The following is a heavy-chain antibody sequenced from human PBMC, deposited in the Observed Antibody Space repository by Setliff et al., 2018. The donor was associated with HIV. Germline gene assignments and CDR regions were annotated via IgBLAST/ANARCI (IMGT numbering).Heavy chain of an antibody. CDR2: IGSYSGYT. V-gene: IGHV1-18*01. D-gene: IGHD2-2*01. J-gene: IGHJ5*02. Sequence: GAPVKVSCKASNYTLINYGVSWVRQAPGQGLEWMGWIGSYSGYTIYAQKFQDRLTMTADTSTTTASMELRSLRSDDTAVYYCVRGHCNSDKCWYTWFDPWGQGTLVTVSS. CDR3: VRGHCNSDKCWYTWFDP. CDR1: NYTLINYG.